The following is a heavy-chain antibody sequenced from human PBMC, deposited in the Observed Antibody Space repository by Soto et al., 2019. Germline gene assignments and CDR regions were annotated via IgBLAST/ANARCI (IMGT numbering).Heavy chain of an antibody. CDR2: ASGSGSGT. J-gene: IGHJ4*02. CDR3: AKGRPGVAAAPDY. D-gene: IGHD2-21*01. Sequence: GSLRLSCAASGFTFSDFAMAWVRQAPGKGLEWVSSASGSGSGTYYADSVKGRFTISRDNSKNTLFLHMTNLRAGDTALYFCAKGRPGVAAAPDYWGQGTLVTVSS. CDR1: GFTFSDFA. V-gene: IGHV3-23*01.